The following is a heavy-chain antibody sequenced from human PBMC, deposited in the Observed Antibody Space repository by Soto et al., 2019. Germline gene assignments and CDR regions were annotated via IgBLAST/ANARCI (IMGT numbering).Heavy chain of an antibody. CDR1: GGSINSGGYY. D-gene: IGHD3-22*01. CDR2: LHYSGST. CDR3: ARYLYYDGLREYYFDY. Sequence: SETLSLTCTVSGGSINSGGYYWSWIRQPPGKGLEWIGNLHYSGSTYYNPSLKSRVTISVDTSKKQFSLMLTSVTAADTAVYYCARYLYYDGLREYYFDYWGQGTLVTVSS. V-gene: IGHV4-30-4*01. J-gene: IGHJ4*02.